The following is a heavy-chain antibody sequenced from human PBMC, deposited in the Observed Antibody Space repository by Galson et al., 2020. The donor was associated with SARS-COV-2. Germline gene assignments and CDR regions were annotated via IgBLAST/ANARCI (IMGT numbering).Heavy chain of an antibody. J-gene: IGHJ6*02. D-gene: IGHD2-2*01. V-gene: IGHV4-38-2*01. CDR1: GYPISSGFY. CDR2: IYHSGST. Sequence: PSETLSLTCAVSGYPISSGFYWGWIRQPPGNGLEWIGTIYHSGSTYYNPSLKSRVTISVDTSKNQFSLKLTSVTAADTAVYYCARARYCSSTSCSNFYGMDVWGQGTTVTVSS. CDR3: ARARYCSSTSCSNFYGMDV.